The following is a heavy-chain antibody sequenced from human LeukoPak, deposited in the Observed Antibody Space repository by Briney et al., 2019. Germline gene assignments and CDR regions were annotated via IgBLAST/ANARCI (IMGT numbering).Heavy chain of an antibody. CDR3: ARVYCSSTSCYTRWFDP. D-gene: IGHD2-2*02. J-gene: IGHJ5*02. V-gene: IGHV1-2*02. CDR1: GYTFTGYY. CDR2: INPNSGGT. Sequence: ASVKVSCKASGYTFTGYYMHWVRQAPGQGLEWMGWINPNSGGTNYAQKFQGRVTITADESTSTAYMELSSLRSEDTAVYYCARVYCSSTSCYTRWFDPWGQGTLVTVSS.